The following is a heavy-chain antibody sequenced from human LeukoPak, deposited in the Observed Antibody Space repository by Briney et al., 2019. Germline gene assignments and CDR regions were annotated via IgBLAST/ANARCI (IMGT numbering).Heavy chain of an antibody. V-gene: IGHV1-18*01. CDR3: ARRVGVARRDAFDI. Sequence: ASVKVSCMASGYTFTSYGISWVRQAPGQGLEWMGWISSYNGNTNYAQKLQGRVTMSTDTSTGTAYMELGSLRSDATAVYYCARRVGVARRDAFDIWGQGTMVTVSS. D-gene: IGHD6-19*01. CDR2: ISSYNGNT. CDR1: GYTFTSYG. J-gene: IGHJ3*02.